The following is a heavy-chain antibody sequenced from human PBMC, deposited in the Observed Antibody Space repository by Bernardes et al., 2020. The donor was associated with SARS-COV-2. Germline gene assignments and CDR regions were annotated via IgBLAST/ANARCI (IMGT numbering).Heavy chain of an antibody. CDR2: INSDGSST. V-gene: IGHV3-74*01. D-gene: IGHD2-8*01. J-gene: IGHJ6*02. CDR1: GFTFSSYW. Sequence: GGSLRLSCAASGFTFSSYWMHWVRQAPGKGLVWVSRINSDGSSTNYADSVKGRFTISRDNAKNTLYLQMNSLRAEDTAVYYCARDLGYCTNGVCSWWEKRGYGMDVWGQGTTVTVSS. CDR3: ARDLGYCTNGVCSWWEKRGYGMDV.